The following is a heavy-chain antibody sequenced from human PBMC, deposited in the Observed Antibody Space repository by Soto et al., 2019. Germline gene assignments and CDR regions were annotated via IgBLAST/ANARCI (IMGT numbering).Heavy chain of an antibody. V-gene: IGHV3-33*01. Sequence: VQLVESGGGMVQPGTSLRLSCAASGFTFSKYGMHWVRQAPGKGLEWVALIWNDGIRKVYVDSVKGRCTISRDNAKNTLDLQMNNLRDEDTAVYYCARDDDNGGNALDYWGAGTLVTVSS. CDR3: ARDDDNGGNALDY. CDR2: IWNDGIRK. J-gene: IGHJ4*02. CDR1: GFTFSKYG. D-gene: IGHD2-8*01.